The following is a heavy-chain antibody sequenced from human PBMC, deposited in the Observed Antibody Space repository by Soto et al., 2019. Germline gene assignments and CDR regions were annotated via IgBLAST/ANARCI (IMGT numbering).Heavy chain of an antibody. Sequence: PSETLSLTCNVSGSPISSYYWSWFRQPPGQGLEWVGYIYYTGTTTYNPSLQSRVTISVDASKSQFSLEVSSVTAADTAVYYCAITGEFYYYGVDVWGQGTTVTVSS. CDR1: GSPISSYY. CDR2: IYYTGTT. CDR3: AITGEFYYYGVDV. V-gene: IGHV4-59*08. J-gene: IGHJ6*02. D-gene: IGHD3-16*01.